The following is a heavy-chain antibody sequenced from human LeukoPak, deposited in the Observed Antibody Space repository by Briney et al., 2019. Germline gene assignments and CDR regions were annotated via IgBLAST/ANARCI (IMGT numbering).Heavy chain of an antibody. CDR3: AKDRDDFWSGPTGGMDV. CDR1: GFTFDDYA. J-gene: IGHJ6*02. V-gene: IGHV3-9*01. D-gene: IGHD3-3*01. Sequence: GGSLRLSCAASGFTFDDYAMPWVRQAPGKGLEWVSGISWNSGSIGYADSVKGRFTISRDNAKNSLYLQMNSLRAEDTALYYCAKDRDDFWSGPTGGMDVWGQGTTVTVSS. CDR2: ISWNSGSI.